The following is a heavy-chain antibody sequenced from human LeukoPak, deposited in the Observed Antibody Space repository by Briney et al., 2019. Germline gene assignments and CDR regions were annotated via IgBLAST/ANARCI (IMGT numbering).Heavy chain of an antibody. V-gene: IGHV3-7*01. CDR3: AREPVTTYLPSYYYYGMDV. CDR1: GFTFSSYW. D-gene: IGHD4-17*01. CDR2: IKQDGSEK. J-gene: IGHJ6*02. Sequence: GGSLRLSCAASGFTFSSYWMSWVRQAPGKGPEWVANIKQDGSEKYYVDSVKGRFTISRDNAKNSLYLQMNSLRAEDTAVYYCAREPVTTYLPSYYYYGMDVWGQGTTVTVSS.